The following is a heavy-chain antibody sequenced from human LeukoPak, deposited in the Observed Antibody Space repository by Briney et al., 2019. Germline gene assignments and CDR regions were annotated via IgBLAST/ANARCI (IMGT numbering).Heavy chain of an antibody. CDR3: ARTLRGWGYFDY. CDR2: IYSGGST. J-gene: IGHJ4*02. Sequence: GGSLRLSCAASGFTFSSYWMHWVRQAPGKGLEWVSVIYSGGSTYYADSVKGRFTISRDNSKNTLYLQMNSLRAEDTAVYYCARTLRGWGYFDYWGQGTLVTVSS. CDR1: GFTFSSYW. V-gene: IGHV3-66*01. D-gene: IGHD7-27*01.